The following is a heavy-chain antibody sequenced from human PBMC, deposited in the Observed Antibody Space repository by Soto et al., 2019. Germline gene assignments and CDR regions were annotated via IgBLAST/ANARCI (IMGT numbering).Heavy chain of an antibody. CDR1: GGSISSGDYY. CDR2: IYYSGST. CDR3: ARQISPGEFDP. V-gene: IGHV4-30-4*01. Sequence: KASETLSLTCTVSGGSISSGDYYWSWIRQPPGKGLEWIGYIYYSGSTYYNPSLKSRVTISVDTSKNQFSLKLSSVTAADTAVYYCARQISPGEFDPWGQGTLVTVSS. J-gene: IGHJ5*02.